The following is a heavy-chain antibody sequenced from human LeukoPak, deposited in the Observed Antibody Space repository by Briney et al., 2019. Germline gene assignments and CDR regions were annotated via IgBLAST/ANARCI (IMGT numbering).Heavy chain of an antibody. V-gene: IGHV3-30*02. CDR2: IRYDGSNK. J-gene: IGHJ3*02. CDR1: GFTFSSYG. CDR3: ARVWRGGYYSNDAFDI. Sequence: HPGGSLRLSCAASGFTFSSYGMHWVRQAPGKGLEWVAFIRYDGSNKYFADSVKGRFTISRDNAKNTLYLQMNSLRAEDTAVYYCARVWRGGYYSNDAFDIWGQGTMVTVSS. D-gene: IGHD3-22*01.